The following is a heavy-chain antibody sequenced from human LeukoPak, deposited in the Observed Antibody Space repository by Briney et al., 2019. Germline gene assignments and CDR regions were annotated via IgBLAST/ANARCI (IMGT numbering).Heavy chain of an antibody. D-gene: IGHD3-10*01. CDR2: TFYRSKWYN. CDR1: GDRVSSNNAA. CDR3: AMLRGVIPHNWFDP. Sequence: SQTLSLTCATSGDRVSSNNAAWNWIRQSPSRGLEWLGRTFYRSKWYNDYAVYMKGRITISPDTSKNQFSLHLSSVTPEDTAVYYCAMLRGVIPHNWFDPWGQGTLVIVSS. J-gene: IGHJ5*02. V-gene: IGHV6-1*01.